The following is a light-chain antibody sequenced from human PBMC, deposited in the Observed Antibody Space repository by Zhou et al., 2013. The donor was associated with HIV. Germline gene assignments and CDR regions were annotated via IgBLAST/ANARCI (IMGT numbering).Light chain of an antibody. CDR1: QSVSSNY. Sequence: EFVLTQSPGTLSLSPGERATLSCRTSQSVSSNYLAWYQQKPGQAPRLLIYGASSRATGIPDRFSGSGSGTDFTLTIRRLEPEDFAVYYCQQYGSSPLTFGGGTKVEIK. J-gene: IGKJ4*01. CDR2: GAS. CDR3: QQYGSSPLT. V-gene: IGKV3-20*01.